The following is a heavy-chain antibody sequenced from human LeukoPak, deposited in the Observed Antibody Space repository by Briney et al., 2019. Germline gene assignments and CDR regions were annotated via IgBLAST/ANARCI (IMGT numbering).Heavy chain of an antibody. CDR3: AKVAYYDFWSGYYLDY. J-gene: IGHJ4*02. CDR2: ISGSGGST. D-gene: IGHD3-3*01. V-gene: IGHV3-23*01. CDR1: GFTFSSYA. Sequence: GGSLRLSCAASGFTFSSYAMSWVRQAPGKGLEWVSAISGSGGSTYYADSVKGRFTISRDNSKNTLYLRMNSLRAEDTAVYYCAKVAYYDFWSGYYLDYWGQGTLVTVSS.